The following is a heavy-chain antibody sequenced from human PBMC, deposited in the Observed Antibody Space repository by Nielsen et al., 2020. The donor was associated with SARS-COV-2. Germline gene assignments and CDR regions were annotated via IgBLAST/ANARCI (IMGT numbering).Heavy chain of an antibody. CDR2: MSGSGGSGAYT. D-gene: IGHD3-10*01. CDR1: GFTFSDYY. Sequence: GESLKISCAASGFTFSDYYMSWIRQAPGKRLEWVSYMSGSGGSGAYTNYANSVKGRFTISRDNARNSVYLQMNSLRADDTAVYYCARARELYRWFDAWGQGTLVTVSS. CDR3: ARARELYRWFDA. V-gene: IGHV3-11*05. J-gene: IGHJ5*02.